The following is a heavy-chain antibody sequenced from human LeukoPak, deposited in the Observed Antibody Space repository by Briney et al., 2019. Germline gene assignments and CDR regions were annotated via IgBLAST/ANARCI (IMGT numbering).Heavy chain of an antibody. CDR2: IRGNGGGT. D-gene: IGHD3-16*01. CDR1: GFTFSSNA. J-gene: IGHJ4*02. V-gene: IGHV3-23*01. CDR3: ARWGGGFDY. Sequence: PGGSLRLSCAASGFTFSSNAMTWVRQAPGKGLEWVSTIRGNGGGTHYAESLRGRFTISRDNSKSTVYLQMNSLRAEDTAVYYCARWGGGFDYWGQGTLVTVSS.